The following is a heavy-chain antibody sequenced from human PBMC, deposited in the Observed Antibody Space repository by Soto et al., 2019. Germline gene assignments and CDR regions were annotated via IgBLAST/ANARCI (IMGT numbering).Heavy chain of an antibody. CDR2: IYHSGNT. D-gene: IGHD3-10*01. J-gene: IGHJ4*02. V-gene: IGHV4-4*02. Sequence: QVHLQESGPDLVRPSETLSLTCSFFGGSISSDNWWSWVRQTPGKGLEWIGEIYHSGNTNYNPSLKSRVTISVDKSKNQFSRKVTSVTAADTDLYYCARLSASSKLRGVVINWGQGTLVTVSS. CDR1: GGSISSDNW. CDR3: ARLSASSKLRGVVIN.